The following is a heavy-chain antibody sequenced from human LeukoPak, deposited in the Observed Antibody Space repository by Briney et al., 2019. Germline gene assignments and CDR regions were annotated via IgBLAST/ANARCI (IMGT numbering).Heavy chain of an antibody. CDR3: ASSTQISKYADY. J-gene: IGHJ4*02. Sequence: PGGSLRLSCAASGFTFSSYWMHWVRQARGKGLVWVSRINSDGSITTYADSVRGRFTISRDNAKSTLYLQMNSLRAEDTAVYYCASSTQISKYADYWGQGPLVTVSS. V-gene: IGHV3-74*01. D-gene: IGHD2-2*01. CDR2: INSDGSIT. CDR1: GFTFSSYW.